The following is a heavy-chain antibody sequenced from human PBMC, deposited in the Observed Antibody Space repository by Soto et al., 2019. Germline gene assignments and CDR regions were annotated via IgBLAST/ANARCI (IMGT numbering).Heavy chain of an antibody. CDR1: GGSISSGAYY. V-gene: IGHV4-31*03. CDR2: ISYSGKS. D-gene: IGHD3-10*01. J-gene: IGHJ4*02. Sequence: QVQLQESGPGLVTPSQSLSLTCTVSGGSISSGAYYWRWIRQHPGRGLEWIGHISYSGKSDYNPSFESRVAISLDTPRNQFSLKLSSVTAADTAVYYCAASPNAEFFDYWGPGALVTVS. CDR3: AASPNAEFFDY.